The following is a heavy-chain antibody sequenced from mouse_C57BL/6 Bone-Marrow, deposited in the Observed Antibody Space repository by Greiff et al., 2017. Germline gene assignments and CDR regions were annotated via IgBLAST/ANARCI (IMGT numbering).Heavy chain of an antibody. Sequence: QVQLQQSGAELARPGASVKLSCKASGYTFTSYGISWVKQRTGPGLEWIGEIYPRSGNTNYNEKFKGKATLTVDKSSSTAYMALRRLTSEDSAVYFCAKYPLYDMDYWGQGTSLTVSS. D-gene: IGHD5-1-1*01. V-gene: IGHV1-81*01. CDR2: IYPRSGNT. CDR1: GYTFTSYG. CDR3: AKYPLYDMDY. J-gene: IGHJ4*01.